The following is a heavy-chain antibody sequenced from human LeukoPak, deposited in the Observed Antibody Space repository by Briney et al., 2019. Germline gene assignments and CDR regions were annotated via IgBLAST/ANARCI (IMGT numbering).Heavy chain of an antibody. CDR1: GFTFSSYG. V-gene: IGHV3-30*18. CDR2: ISYDGSNK. D-gene: IGHD2-2*01. Sequence: AGGSLRLSCAASGFTFSSYGMHWVRQAPGKGLEWVAVISYDGSNKYYADSVKGRFTISRDNSKNTLYLQMNSLRAEDTAVYYCAKDQSSYFDYWGQGTLVTVSS. J-gene: IGHJ4*02. CDR3: AKDQSSYFDY.